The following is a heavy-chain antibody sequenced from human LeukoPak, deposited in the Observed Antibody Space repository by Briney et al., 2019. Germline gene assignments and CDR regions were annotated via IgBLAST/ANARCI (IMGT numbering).Heavy chain of an antibody. CDR1: GDTVTGFS. V-gene: IGHV1-24*01. CDR3: ATGYTYDYSLY. D-gene: IGHD5-18*01. Sequence: ASVKVSCKVSGDTVTGFSIHWVRQAPGDGLEWMGGFDPEDGARIFAQKFQGRVTIAEDTSTDTAYMDLSSLRSEDTAVYYCATGYTYDYSLYWGQGTLVTVSS. CDR2: FDPEDGAR. J-gene: IGHJ4*02.